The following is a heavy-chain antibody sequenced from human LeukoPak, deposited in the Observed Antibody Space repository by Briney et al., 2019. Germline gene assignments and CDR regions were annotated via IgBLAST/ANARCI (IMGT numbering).Heavy chain of an antibody. CDR2: INWNGGST. V-gene: IGHV3-20*04. D-gene: IGHD2-2*01. CDR3: ARDGEYCSSTSCPLPWAFDI. J-gene: IGHJ3*02. Sequence: SGGSLRLSCAASGFTFDDYGMSWVRQAPGKGLEWVSGINWNGGSTGYADSVKGRFTISRDNAKNSLYLQMNSLRAEDTALYYCARDGEYCSSTSCPLPWAFDIWGQGTMVTVSS. CDR1: GFTFDDYG.